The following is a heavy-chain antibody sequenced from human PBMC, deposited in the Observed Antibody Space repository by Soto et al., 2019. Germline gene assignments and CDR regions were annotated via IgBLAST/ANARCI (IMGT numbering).Heavy chain of an antibody. CDR3: ARDVALRPCSSTSCYDYYDYMDV. Sequence: QVQLVESGGGVVQPGRSLRLSCAASGFTFSSYGMHWVRQAPGQGLEWVAVIWYDGSNKYYADSVKGRFTISRDNSKNKLYLQMKSLRAEDTAVYYCARDVALRPCSSTSCYDYYDYMDVWGKGTTVTVSS. J-gene: IGHJ6*03. V-gene: IGHV3-33*01. CDR1: GFTFSSYG. D-gene: IGHD2-2*01. CDR2: IWYDGSNK.